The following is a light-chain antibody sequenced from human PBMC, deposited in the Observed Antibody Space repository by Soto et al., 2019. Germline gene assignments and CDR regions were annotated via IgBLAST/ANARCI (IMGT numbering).Light chain of an antibody. CDR3: SSFTSSSSYV. CDR1: SSDVGGYNY. V-gene: IGLV2-14*03. Sequence: QSALTQPASVSGSPGQSITISCTGTSSDVGGYNYVSWYQHHPGKAPKLLISDVSNRPSGVSNRFSGSKSANTASLTISGLQAEDEADYSCSSFTSSSSYVFGTGTKVTVL. CDR2: DVS. J-gene: IGLJ1*01.